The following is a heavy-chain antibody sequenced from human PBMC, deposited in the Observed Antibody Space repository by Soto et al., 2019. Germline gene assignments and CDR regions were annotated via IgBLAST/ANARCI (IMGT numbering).Heavy chain of an antibody. CDR2: IYYSGST. J-gene: IGHJ6*02. CDR3: ARARTSYDILTGYYIYGMDV. Sequence: SETLSLTCTVSGGSISSYYWSWIRQPPGKGLEWIGYIYYSGSTNYNPSLKSRVTISVDTSKNQFSLKLSSVTAADTAVYYCARARTSYDILTGYYIYGMDVWGQGTTVTVSS. V-gene: IGHV4-59*01. D-gene: IGHD3-9*01. CDR1: GGSISSYY.